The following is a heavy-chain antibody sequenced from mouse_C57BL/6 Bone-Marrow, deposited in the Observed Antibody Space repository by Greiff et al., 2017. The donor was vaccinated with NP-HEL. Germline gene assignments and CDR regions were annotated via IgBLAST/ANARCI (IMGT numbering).Heavy chain of an antibody. CDR1: GYAFSSSW. Sequence: VQLQQSGPELVKPGASVKISCKASGYAFSSSWMNWVKQRPGKGLEWIGRIYPGDGDTNYNGKFKGKATLTADKSSSTAYMQLSSLTSDDSAVYFCASHLPYYYAMDYWGQGTSVTVSS. J-gene: IGHJ4*01. V-gene: IGHV1-82*01. CDR3: ASHLPYYYAMDY. CDR2: IYPGDGDT. D-gene: IGHD6-1*01.